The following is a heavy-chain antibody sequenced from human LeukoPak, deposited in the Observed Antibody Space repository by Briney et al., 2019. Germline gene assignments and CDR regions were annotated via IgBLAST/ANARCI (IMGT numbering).Heavy chain of an antibody. V-gene: IGHV4-30-2*01. CDR2: IYHSGST. CDR1: GGSISSGGYS. D-gene: IGHD6-19*01. CDR3: ARGSSGWYGDAFDI. Sequence: SQTLSLTCAVSGGSISSGGYSWSWIRQPPGRGLEWIGYIYHSGSTYYNPSLKSRVTISVDRSKNQFSLKLSSVTAADTAVYYCARGSSGWYGDAFDIWGQGTMVTVSS. J-gene: IGHJ3*02.